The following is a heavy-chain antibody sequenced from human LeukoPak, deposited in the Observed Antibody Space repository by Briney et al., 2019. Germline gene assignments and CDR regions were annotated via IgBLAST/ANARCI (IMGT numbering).Heavy chain of an antibody. Sequence: GGSLRLSCAASGFTFSNAWMSWVRQAPGKGLEWVANIKQDGSEKYYVDSVKGRFTISRDNAKNSLYLQMNSLRAEDTAVYYCARDQVYSYGPVFDYWGQGTLVTVSS. CDR2: IKQDGSEK. CDR3: ARDQVYSYGPVFDY. J-gene: IGHJ4*02. CDR1: GFTFSNAW. D-gene: IGHD5-18*01. V-gene: IGHV3-7*01.